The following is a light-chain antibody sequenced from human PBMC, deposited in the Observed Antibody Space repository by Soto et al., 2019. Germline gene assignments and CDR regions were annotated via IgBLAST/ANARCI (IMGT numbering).Light chain of an antibody. J-gene: IGKJ1*01. V-gene: IGKV3-15*01. Sequence: VLRQSPGTLSLSPGERATLSCRASRYLSSSYLAWYQQKPGQAPRLLIYGASTRATGIPARFSGSGSGTEFTLTISSLQSEDFGVYYCQQYNNWPRTFGQGTKVDIK. CDR2: GAS. CDR1: RYLSSS. CDR3: QQYNNWPRT.